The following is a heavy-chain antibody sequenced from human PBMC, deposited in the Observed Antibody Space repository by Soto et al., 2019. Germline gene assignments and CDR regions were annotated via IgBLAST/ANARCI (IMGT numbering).Heavy chain of an antibody. V-gene: IGHV4-39*02. CDR3: ARNRKLYCSGGSCYYDAFDI. D-gene: IGHD2-15*01. CDR2: IYYSGNT. Sequence: QLQLQESGPGLVKPSETLSLTCSVYGGSISSSTYYWGWIRQPPGREPEWIGSIYYSGNTYYNPSLASRVTISVDTSKNHLSLNMTSVTAADTALYYCARNRKLYCSGGSCYYDAFDIWGQGTMVAVSS. CDR1: GGSISSSTYY. J-gene: IGHJ3*02.